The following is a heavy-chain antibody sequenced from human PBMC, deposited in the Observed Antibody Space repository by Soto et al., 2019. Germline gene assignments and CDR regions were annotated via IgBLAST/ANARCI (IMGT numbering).Heavy chain of an antibody. CDR2: IYYSGST. D-gene: IGHD3-22*01. CDR3: ARDWYYSDSTGYYHDVFDI. CDR1: GGSINSGDYY. Sequence: QVQLQESGPGLVKPSQTLSLTCTVSGGSINSGDYYWSWIRQPPGKGLEWIGYIYYSGSTYYNPSLKSRINISVDTSKNQFSLKLSSVTAADTAVYYCARDWYYSDSTGYYHDVFDIWGQGTMVTVSS. J-gene: IGHJ3*02. V-gene: IGHV4-30-4*01.